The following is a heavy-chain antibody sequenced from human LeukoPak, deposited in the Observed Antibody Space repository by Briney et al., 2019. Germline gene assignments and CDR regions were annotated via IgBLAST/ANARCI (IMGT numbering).Heavy chain of an antibody. J-gene: IGHJ1*01. Sequence: GRSLRLSCAASGFTFSSYGMHWVRQAPGKGLEWVAVIWYDGSNKYYADSVKGRFTISRDNSKNTLYLQMNSLRAEDTAVYYCAKDLAVAGFEYFQHWGQGTLVTVSS. D-gene: IGHD6-19*01. CDR2: IWYDGSNK. CDR3: AKDLAVAGFEYFQH. CDR1: GFTFSSYG. V-gene: IGHV3-33*06.